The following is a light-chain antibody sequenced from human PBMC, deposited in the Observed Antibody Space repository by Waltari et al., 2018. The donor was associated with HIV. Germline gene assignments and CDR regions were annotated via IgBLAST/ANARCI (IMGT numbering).Light chain of an antibody. CDR3: QKYNSAPPFT. CDR1: QGIRNY. CDR2: RAS. Sequence: DIQMTQSPSSLSASVGDRVTITCRASQGIRNYLAWYQQKPGKVPELLIYRASTLQSGVPSRFSGSGSGTYFTLTISSLQPEDVATYYCQKYNSAPPFTFGPGTKVDIK. V-gene: IGKV1-27*01. J-gene: IGKJ3*01.